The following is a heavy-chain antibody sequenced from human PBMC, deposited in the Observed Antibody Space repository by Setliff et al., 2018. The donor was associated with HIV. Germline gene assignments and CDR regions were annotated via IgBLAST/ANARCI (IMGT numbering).Heavy chain of an antibody. Sequence: SETLSLTCTVSGGSISSYYWSWIRQPPGKGLEWIGYIYTSGSINYNPSLKSRVTISRDTSENQFSLRLSSVTAADTAVYYCARGSYTVRIDYWGQGTRVTVSS. CDR1: GGSISSYY. CDR3: ARGSYTVRIDY. V-gene: IGHV4-4*09. J-gene: IGHJ4*02. D-gene: IGHD3-10*01. CDR2: IYTSGSI.